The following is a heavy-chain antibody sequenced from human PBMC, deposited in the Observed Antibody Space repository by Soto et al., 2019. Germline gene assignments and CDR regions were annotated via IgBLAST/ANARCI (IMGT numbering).Heavy chain of an antibody. Sequence: GGSLRLSCAASGFTFSSYWMHWVRQAPGEGLEWVSRISTSGSTTYYADSVKGRFTISRDNSKNTLYLQMNSLRAEDTAVYYCAKFVSVGATTFPWFDPWGQGTLVTV. CDR2: ISTSGSTT. D-gene: IGHD1-26*01. J-gene: IGHJ5*02. CDR1: GFTFSSYW. CDR3: AKFVSVGATTFPWFDP. V-gene: IGHV3-23*01.